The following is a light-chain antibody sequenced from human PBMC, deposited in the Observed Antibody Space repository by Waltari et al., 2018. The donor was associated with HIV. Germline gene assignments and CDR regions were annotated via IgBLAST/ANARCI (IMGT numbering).Light chain of an antibody. V-gene: IGLV3-25*03. CDR2: KDS. CDR1: ALPKQY. Sequence: SYELTQPPSVSVSPGQTARITCSGDALPKQYAYWYQQKPGQAPVLVIYKDSERPSGIPERFSGSSSGTTVTLTISGVQEEDEADYYCQSADSSGTYSVVFGGGTKLTVL. CDR3: QSADSSGTYSVV. J-gene: IGLJ2*01.